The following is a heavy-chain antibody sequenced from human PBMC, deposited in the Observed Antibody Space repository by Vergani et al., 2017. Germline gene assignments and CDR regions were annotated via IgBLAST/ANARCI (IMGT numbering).Heavy chain of an antibody. CDR3: ARGLYDFWSGYYKQHYYMDV. J-gene: IGHJ6*03. CDR1: GGSFSGYY. V-gene: IGHV4-34*01. CDR2: INHSGST. D-gene: IGHD3-3*01. Sequence: QVQLQQWGAGLLKPSETLSLTCAVYGGSFSGYYWSWIRQPPGKGLEWIGEINHSGSTNYNPSLKSRVTISVDTSKNQFSLKLSSVTAADTAVYYCARGLYDFWSGYYKQHYYMDVWGKGP.